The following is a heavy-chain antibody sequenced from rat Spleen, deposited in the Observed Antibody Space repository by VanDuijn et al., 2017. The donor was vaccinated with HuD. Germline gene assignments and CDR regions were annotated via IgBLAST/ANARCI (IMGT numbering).Heavy chain of an antibody. V-gene: IGHV3-1*01. Sequence: EVQLQESGPGLVKPSQSLSLTCSVTGYSITSNYWGWIRKFPGNKMEWMGYISYSGSTSYNPSLKSRISITRDTSKNQFFLQLNSVTTEDTATYYCARCYYDGYYHAPYVMDAWGQGASVTVSS. J-gene: IGHJ4*01. D-gene: IGHD1-12*03. CDR1: GYSITSNY. CDR2: ISYSGST. CDR3: ARCYYDGYYHAPYVMDA.